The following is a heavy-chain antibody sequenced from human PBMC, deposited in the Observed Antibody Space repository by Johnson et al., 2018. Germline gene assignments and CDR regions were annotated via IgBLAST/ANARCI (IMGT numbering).Heavy chain of an antibody. CDR2: ISWNGGSI. V-gene: IGHV3-9*01. CDR3: ARGGRGYAFDI. J-gene: IGHJ3*02. D-gene: IGHD3-16*01. CDR1: GFTFSRFA. Sequence: VQLVESGGGLVQPGGSXRLACAASGFTFSRFAMSWVRQAPGKGLEWVSSISWNGGSIGYADSVKGRFTISRDNAKNPLYLQMNSLRAEDTALYYCARGGRGYAFDIWGQGTMVTVSS.